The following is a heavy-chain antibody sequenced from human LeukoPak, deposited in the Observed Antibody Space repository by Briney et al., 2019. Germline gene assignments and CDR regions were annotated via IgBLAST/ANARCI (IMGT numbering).Heavy chain of an antibody. V-gene: IGHV3-74*01. CDR1: GFTFRSYW. CDR3: ARVGMISYSFDY. Sequence: GGSLRLSCAASGFTFRSYWMHWVRQAPGKGLVWVSRIKSDGSSTNYADSVKGRFTISRDNAKNTLYLQMNSLSAEDTAVYYCARVGMISYSFDYWGQGTLVTVSS. CDR2: IKSDGSST. J-gene: IGHJ4*02. D-gene: IGHD2-21*01.